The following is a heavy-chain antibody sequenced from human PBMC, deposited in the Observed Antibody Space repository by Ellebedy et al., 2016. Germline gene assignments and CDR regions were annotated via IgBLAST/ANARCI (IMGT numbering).Heavy chain of an antibody. CDR3: ARGGITIFGVVTQGWFNP. V-gene: IGHV4-34*01. J-gene: IGHJ5*02. Sequence: SETLSLTXAVYGGSFSGYYWSWIRQPPGKGLEWIGEINHSGSTNYNPSLKSRVTISVDTFKNQFSLKLSSVTAADTAVYYCARGGITIFGVVTQGWFNPWGQGTLVTVSS. CDR1: GGSFSGYY. CDR2: INHSGST. D-gene: IGHD3-3*01.